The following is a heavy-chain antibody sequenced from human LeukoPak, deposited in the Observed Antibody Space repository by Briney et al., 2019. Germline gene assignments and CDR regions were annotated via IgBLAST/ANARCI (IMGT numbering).Heavy chain of an antibody. Sequence: SXTLSLTCTVAGGSIGSYYWSWIRQPPGKGLEWIGYIYYSGSTNYNPSLKSRVTISVDTSKSQFSLKLSSVTAADTAVYYCARERSGAAYFDYWGQGTLVTVSS. V-gene: IGHV4-59*01. CDR1: GGSIGSYY. D-gene: IGHD1-26*01. J-gene: IGHJ4*02. CDR2: IYYSGST. CDR3: ARERSGAAYFDY.